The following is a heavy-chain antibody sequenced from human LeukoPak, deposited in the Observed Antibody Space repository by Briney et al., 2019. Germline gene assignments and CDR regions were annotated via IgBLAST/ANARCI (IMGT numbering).Heavy chain of an antibody. V-gene: IGHV4-34*01. J-gene: IGHJ4*02. CDR2: INHSGST. D-gene: IGHD1-1*01. Sequence: SETLSLTCAVYGESFSGYYWSWIRQPPGKGLEWIGEINHSGSTNYNPSLKSRVTISVDTSKNQFSLKLSSVTAAETAVYYCARVETYGAVGYWGQGTLVTVSS. CDR1: GESFSGYY. CDR3: ARVETYGAVGY.